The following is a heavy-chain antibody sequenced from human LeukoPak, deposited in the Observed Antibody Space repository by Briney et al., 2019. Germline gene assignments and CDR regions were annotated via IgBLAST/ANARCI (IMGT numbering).Heavy chain of an antibody. CDR2: INHSGST. D-gene: IGHD3-22*01. Sequence: SETLSLTCAVYGGSFSGYYWSWIRQPPGKGLEWIGEINHSGSTNYNPSLKSRVTISVDTTKNQFSLKLSSVTAADTAVYYCASEDYYDSSGYYSIVDYWVQGTLVTVSS. CDR1: GGSFSGYY. CDR3: ASEDYYDSSGYYSIVDY. J-gene: IGHJ4*02. V-gene: IGHV4-34*01.